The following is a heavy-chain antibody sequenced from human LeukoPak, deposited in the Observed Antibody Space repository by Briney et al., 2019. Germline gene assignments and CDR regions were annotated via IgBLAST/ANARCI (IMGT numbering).Heavy chain of an antibody. J-gene: IGHJ4*02. Sequence: PGRSLRLTCAASGFTFSSYAMNWVRQAPGKGLEWVSSISESGGTTDYADSVKGRFTISRDNSKNTLYLQMNSLRAEDTAVYYCARQWLINGWGQGILVTVSS. D-gene: IGHD6-19*01. CDR3: ARQWLING. CDR1: GFTFSSYA. V-gene: IGHV3-23*01. CDR2: ISESGGTT.